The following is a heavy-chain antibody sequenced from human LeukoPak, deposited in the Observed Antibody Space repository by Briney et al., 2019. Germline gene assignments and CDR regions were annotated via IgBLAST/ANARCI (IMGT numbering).Heavy chain of an antibody. CDR2: ISSSGSTI. CDR1: GFTFSDFY. CDR3: ERDRKVTTPYYYYGMDV. Sequence: PGGSLRLSCAASGFTFSDFYMSWIRQAPGKGLEWVSYISSSGSTIYYADSVKGRFTISRDNAKNSLYLQMNSLRAEDTAVYYCERDRKVTTPYYYYGMDVWGQGTTVTVSS. D-gene: IGHD4-17*01. J-gene: IGHJ6*02. V-gene: IGHV3-11*01.